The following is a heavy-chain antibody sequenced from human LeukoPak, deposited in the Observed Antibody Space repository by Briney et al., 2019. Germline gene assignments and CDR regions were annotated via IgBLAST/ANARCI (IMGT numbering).Heavy chain of an antibody. Sequence: ASVKVSCKASGGTFSSYAISWVRQAPGQGLEWMGRIIPILGIANYAQKLQGRVTMTTDTSTSTAYMELRSLRSDDTAVYYCARVSGNYGMDVWGQGTTVTVSS. D-gene: IGHD1-26*01. CDR1: GGTFSSYA. CDR2: IIPILGIA. V-gene: IGHV1-69*04. CDR3: ARVSGNYGMDV. J-gene: IGHJ6*02.